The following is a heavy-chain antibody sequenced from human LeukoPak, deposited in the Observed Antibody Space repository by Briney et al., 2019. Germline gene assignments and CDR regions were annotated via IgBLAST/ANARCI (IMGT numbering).Heavy chain of an antibody. Sequence: GESLKISCKGSGYSFPSYWIGWVRQMPGKGLEWMGIIYPGDSDTRYSPSFQGQVTISADKSISTAYLQWSSLKASDTAMYYCARGMGSGTYFGGMDVWGQGSTVTVSS. D-gene: IGHD3-10*01. CDR1: GYSFPSYW. CDR3: ARGMGSGTYFGGMDV. J-gene: IGHJ6*02. CDR2: IYPGDSDT. V-gene: IGHV5-51*01.